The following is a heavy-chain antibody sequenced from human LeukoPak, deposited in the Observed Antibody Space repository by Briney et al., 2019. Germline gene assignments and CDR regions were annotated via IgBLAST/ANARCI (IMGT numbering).Heavy chain of an antibody. CDR3: ARDSDRDYGEGFYYGMDV. D-gene: IGHD4-17*01. V-gene: IGHV1-69*01. Sequence: GASVKVSCKASGGTFSSYAISWVRQAPGQGLEWMGGIIPIFGTANCAQKFQGRVTITADEFTSTAYMELSSLRSEDTAVYYCARDSDRDYGEGFYYGMDVWGQGTTVTVSS. J-gene: IGHJ6*02. CDR2: IIPIFGTA. CDR1: GGTFSSYA.